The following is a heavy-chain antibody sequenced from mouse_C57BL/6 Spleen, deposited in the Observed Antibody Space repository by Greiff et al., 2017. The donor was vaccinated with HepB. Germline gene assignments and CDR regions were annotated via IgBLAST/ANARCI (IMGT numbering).Heavy chain of an antibody. CDR2: IDPSDSET. CDR3: ARGYPYAMDY. CDR1: GYTFTSYW. Sequence: QVQLQQSGAELVRPGSSVKLSCKASGYTFTSYWMHWVKQRPIQGLEWIGNIDPSDSETHYNQKFKDKATLTVDKSSSTAYMQLSSLTSEDSAVYYCARGYPYAMDYWGQGTSVTVSS. J-gene: IGHJ4*01. V-gene: IGHV1-52*01.